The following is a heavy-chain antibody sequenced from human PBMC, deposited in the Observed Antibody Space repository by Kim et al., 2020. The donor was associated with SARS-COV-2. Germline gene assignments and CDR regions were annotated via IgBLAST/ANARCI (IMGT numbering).Heavy chain of an antibody. Sequence: THYHHYLKRRVTISVAPSKNQYSLRMSSVTAADTAVYYCARQAAGFDYWGQGTLVTVSS. CDR2: T. CDR3: ARQAAGFDY. V-gene: IGHV4-39*01. D-gene: IGHD6-13*01. J-gene: IGHJ4*02.